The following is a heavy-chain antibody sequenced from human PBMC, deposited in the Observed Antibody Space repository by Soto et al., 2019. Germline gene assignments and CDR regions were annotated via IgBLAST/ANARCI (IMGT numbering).Heavy chain of an antibody. CDR3: ARDWRYCSSTSCYVDAFDI. CDR2: ISSSSSYI. D-gene: IGHD2-2*01. J-gene: IGHJ3*02. CDR1: GFTLSSYS. Sequence: PGGSLRLSCAASGFTLSSYSMNWVRQAPGKGLEWVSSISSSSSYIYYADSVKGRFTISRDNAKNSLYLQMNSLRAEDTAVYYCARDWRYCSSTSCYVDAFDIWGQGTMVTVSS. V-gene: IGHV3-21*01.